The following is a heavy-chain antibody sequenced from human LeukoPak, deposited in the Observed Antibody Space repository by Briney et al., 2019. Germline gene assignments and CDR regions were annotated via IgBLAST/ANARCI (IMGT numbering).Heavy chain of an antibody. CDR1: GGTFSSYA. J-gene: IGHJ6*03. CDR2: IIPIFGTA. V-gene: IGHV1-69*05. Sequence: SVKVSCKASGGTFSSYAISWVRQAPGQGLEWMGRIIPIFGTANYAQKFQGRVTITTDESTSTAYMELSSLRSEDTAVYYCARDAGYCSGGSCYFYYYYMDVWGKGTTVTVSS. CDR3: ARDAGYCSGGSCYFYYYYMDV. D-gene: IGHD2-15*01.